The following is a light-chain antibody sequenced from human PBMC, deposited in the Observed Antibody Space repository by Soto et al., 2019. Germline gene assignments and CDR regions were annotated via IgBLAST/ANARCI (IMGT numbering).Light chain of an antibody. CDR1: QSISSY. CDR3: QQSYSTPVT. V-gene: IGKV1-39*01. Sequence: DIQMTQSPSSLSASVGERVTITCRASQSISSYLNWYQQKPGKAPKLLIYAASSLQSGVPSRFSGSGSGTDFTLTISSLQPEDFATYYCQQSYSTPVTFRPGTKVYIK. CDR2: AAS. J-gene: IGKJ3*01.